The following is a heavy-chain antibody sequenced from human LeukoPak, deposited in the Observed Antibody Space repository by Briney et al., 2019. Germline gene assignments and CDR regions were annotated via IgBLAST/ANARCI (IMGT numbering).Heavy chain of an antibody. CDR2: INSDGSST. J-gene: IGHJ4*02. V-gene: IGHV3-74*01. Sequence: GGSLRLSCAASGFTFSSYWMHWVRQAPGKGLVWVSRINSDGSSTSYADSVKGRFTISRDNAKNSLYLQMNSLRAEDTAVYYCARGGTIKYSSSWLLDYWGQRTLVTVSS. D-gene: IGHD6-13*01. CDR1: GFTFSSYW. CDR3: ARGGTIKYSSSWLLDY.